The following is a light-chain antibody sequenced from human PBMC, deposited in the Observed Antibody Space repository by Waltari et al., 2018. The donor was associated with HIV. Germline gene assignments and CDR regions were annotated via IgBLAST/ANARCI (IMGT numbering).Light chain of an antibody. Sequence: QSALTQPASVSGSPGQSITISCTGTSSDIGGYHYVPWYQHHPGNAPKLMIYVSNRPAGVSSRFSGSQSGNTASLTISGLQAEDEADYYCSSYTSSNTLVFGTGTKVTVL. CDR3: SSYTSSNTLV. CDR1: SSDIGGYHY. J-gene: IGLJ1*01. CDR2: VS. V-gene: IGLV2-14*01.